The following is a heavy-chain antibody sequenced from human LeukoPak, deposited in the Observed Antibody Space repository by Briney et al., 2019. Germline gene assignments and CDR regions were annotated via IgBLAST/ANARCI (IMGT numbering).Heavy chain of an antibody. Sequence: GGSLRLSCEASGFTFNNYVMTWVRQAPGKGLEWVSSISASAAMTYYADSVKGRFTISRDNSKNTLYLQMNSLRAEDTALYYCAKDGWELLAQGGFFDYWGQGTLVTVSS. CDR3: AKDGWELLAQGGFFDY. CDR2: ISASAAMT. CDR1: GFTFNNYV. D-gene: IGHD1-26*01. J-gene: IGHJ4*02. V-gene: IGHV3-23*01.